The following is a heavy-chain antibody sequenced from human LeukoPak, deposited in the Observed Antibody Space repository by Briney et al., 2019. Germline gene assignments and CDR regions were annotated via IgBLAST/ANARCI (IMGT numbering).Heavy chain of an antibody. D-gene: IGHD1-26*01. CDR1: GFTFSSYA. CDR3: AKTFIVGATTFFGFDY. V-gene: IGHV3-23*01. J-gene: IGHJ4*02. CDR2: ISGSGGST. Sequence: GGSLRLSCAASGFTFSSYAMGWVRQAPGKGLEWVSAISGSGGSTYYADSVKGRFTISRDNSKNTLYPQMNSLRAEDTAVYYCAKTFIVGATTFFGFDYWGQGTLVTVSS.